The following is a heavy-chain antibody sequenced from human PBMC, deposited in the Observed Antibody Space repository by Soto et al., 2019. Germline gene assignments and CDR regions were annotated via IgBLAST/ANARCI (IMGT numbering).Heavy chain of an antibody. Sequence: PGGSLRLSCAASGFTFSNAWMSWVRQAPGKGLEWVGRSKSKTDGGTTDYAAPVKSRFTISRDDSKNTLYLQMNSLKTEDTAVYYCTTGYSGYDIDYWGQGTLVTVSS. J-gene: IGHJ4*02. CDR1: GFTFSNAW. D-gene: IGHD5-12*01. CDR2: SKSKTDGGTT. V-gene: IGHV3-15*01. CDR3: TTGYSGYDIDY.